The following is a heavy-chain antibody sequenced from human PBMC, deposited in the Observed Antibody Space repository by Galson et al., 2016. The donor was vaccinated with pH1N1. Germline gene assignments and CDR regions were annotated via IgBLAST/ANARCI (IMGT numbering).Heavy chain of an antibody. J-gene: IGHJ4*02. Sequence: SLRLSCAASGFTFSSYWMHWVRQAPGKGLEWVANIKQDGSEKYYVDSVKGRFSISRDNAKNSLYLQMNSLRAEDTAIYYCTKARVGNYYFDYWGQGSLVTVSS. CDR2: IKQDGSEK. V-gene: IGHV3-7*03. D-gene: IGHD1-7*01. CDR1: GFTFSSYW. CDR3: TKARVGNYYFDY.